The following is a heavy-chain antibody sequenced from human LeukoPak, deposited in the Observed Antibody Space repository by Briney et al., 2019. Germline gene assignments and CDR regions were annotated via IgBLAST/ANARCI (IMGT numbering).Heavy chain of an antibody. J-gene: IGHJ6*02. CDR3: ARDATYCRGSTCSYYGLDV. D-gene: IGHD2-15*01. V-gene: IGHV1-8*01. Sequence: ASVKVSCKASGYTFTSYDINWVRQATGQGLEWMGWMNPNSGNTGYAQKFQGRVTMTRNTSISTAYMELSSLTSEDTAVYYCARDATYCRGSTCSYYGLDVWGQGTTVTVSS. CDR2: MNPNSGNT. CDR1: GYTFTSYD.